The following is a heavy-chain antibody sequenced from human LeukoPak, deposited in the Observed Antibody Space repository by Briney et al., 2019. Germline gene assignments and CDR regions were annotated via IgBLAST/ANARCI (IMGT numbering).Heavy chain of an antibody. CDR1: GFTFSSYA. CDR3: AKGASGWYSGQMQES. V-gene: IGHV3-30*04. Sequence: PGRSLRLSCAASGFTFSSYAMHWVRQAPGKGLEWVAVISYDGSNKYYADSVKGRFTISRDNSKNTLYLQMNSLRAEDTAWYYCAKGASGWYSGQMQESWGQGTLVTVSS. J-gene: IGHJ5*02. D-gene: IGHD6-19*01. CDR2: ISYDGSNK.